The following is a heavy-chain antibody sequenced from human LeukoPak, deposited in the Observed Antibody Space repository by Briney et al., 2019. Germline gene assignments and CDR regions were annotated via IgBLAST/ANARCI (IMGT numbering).Heavy chain of an antibody. CDR2: IIPIFGTA. D-gene: IGHD5-12*01. CDR3: ARGEDSGYDWDY. Sequence: GASVKVSCKASGGTFSSYAISWVRQAPGQGLEWMEGIIPIFGTANYAQKFQGRVTITTDESTSTAYMELSSLRSEDTAVYYCARGEDSGYDWDYWGQGTLVTVSS. V-gene: IGHV1-69*05. CDR1: GGTFSSYA. J-gene: IGHJ4*02.